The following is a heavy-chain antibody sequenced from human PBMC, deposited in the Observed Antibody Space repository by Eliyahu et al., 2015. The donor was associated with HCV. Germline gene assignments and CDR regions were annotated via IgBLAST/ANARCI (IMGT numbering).Heavy chain of an antibody. V-gene: IGHV3-30-3*01. J-gene: IGHJ6*02. CDR1: GFTFSSYA. CDR3: ARGDYYGMDV. CDR2: ISYDGSNK. Sequence: GFTFSSYAMHWVRQAPGKGLEWVAVISYDGSNKYYADSVKGRFTISRDNSKNTLYLQMNSLRAEDTAVYYCARGDYYGMDVWGQGTTVTVSS.